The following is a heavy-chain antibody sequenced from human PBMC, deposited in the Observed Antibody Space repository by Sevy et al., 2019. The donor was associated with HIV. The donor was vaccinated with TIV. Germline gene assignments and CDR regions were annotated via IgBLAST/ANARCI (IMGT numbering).Heavy chain of an antibody. CDR3: ARARSGYDLYYFVY. J-gene: IGHJ4*02. D-gene: IGHD5-12*01. V-gene: IGHV4-59*01. Sequence: SETLSLTCTVSGGSSSSYYWSWIRQPPGKGLEWIGYIYYSGSTNYNPSLKSRVTISVDTSKNQFSLKLSSVTAADTAVYYCARARSGYDLYYFVYWGQGTPVTVSS. CDR2: IYYSGST. CDR1: GGSSSSYY.